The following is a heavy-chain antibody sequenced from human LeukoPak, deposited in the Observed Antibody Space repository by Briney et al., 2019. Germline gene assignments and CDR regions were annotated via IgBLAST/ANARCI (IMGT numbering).Heavy chain of an antibody. D-gene: IGHD3-22*01. V-gene: IGHV4-34*01. CDR1: GGSFSGYY. J-gene: IGHJ3*02. Sequence: PSETLSLTCAVYGGSFSGYYWSWIRQPPGKGLEWIGEMNHSGSTNYNPSLKSRVTISVDTSKNQFSLKLSSVTAADTAVYYCARHSGYYYARDAFDIWGRGTRVTVSS. CDR3: ARHSGYYYARDAFDI. CDR2: MNHSGST.